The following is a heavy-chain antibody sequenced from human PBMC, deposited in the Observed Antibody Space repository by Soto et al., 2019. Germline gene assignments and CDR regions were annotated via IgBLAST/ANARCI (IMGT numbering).Heavy chain of an antibody. D-gene: IGHD3-10*01. CDR2: MTPISGDT. CDR1: GYTFTNYD. J-gene: IGHJ4*02. V-gene: IGHV1-8*02. CDR3: ARNLYNTGSFDH. Sequence: QVQLVQSGAEVKKPGASVKVSCKASGYTFTNYDINWVRQATGQGLEWVGWMTPISGDTGYAQNFQGRVTMTRDTPRSTAYLELSGLTSEDTAVYYCARNLYNTGSFDHWGQGTLVTVSS.